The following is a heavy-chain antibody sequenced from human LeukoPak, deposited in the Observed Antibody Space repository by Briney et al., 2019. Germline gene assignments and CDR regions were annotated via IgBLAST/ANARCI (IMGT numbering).Heavy chain of an antibody. CDR1: GYTLSGYY. CDR3: ARAEGAVYGMDV. D-gene: IGHD4-11*01. V-gene: IGHV1-2*02. J-gene: IGHJ6*02. Sequence: GASVKVSCKASGYTLSGYYMHWVRQAPGQGLEWMGWINPNSGATTYAQKFQGRVTLTRDTSISTAYMELNSLRSDDTAVFYCARAEGAVYGMDVWGQGTTVTVSS. CDR2: INPNSGAT.